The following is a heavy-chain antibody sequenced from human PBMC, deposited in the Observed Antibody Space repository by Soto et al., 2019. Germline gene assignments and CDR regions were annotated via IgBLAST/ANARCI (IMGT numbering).Heavy chain of an antibody. V-gene: IGHV4-31*03. CDR3: ARESGGYDSSTRYGLDV. Sequence: SETLSLICSVSGGSISSVGHYWTWIRQQPGKGLEWIGYIYYSGSTDYNPTLKSRVTIAADRSKNQFPLNQSSVTAADAAIYYCARESGGYDSSTRYGLDVWGQGTTVTVSS. CDR2: IYYSGST. J-gene: IGHJ6*02. D-gene: IGHD6-25*01. CDR1: GGSISSVGHY.